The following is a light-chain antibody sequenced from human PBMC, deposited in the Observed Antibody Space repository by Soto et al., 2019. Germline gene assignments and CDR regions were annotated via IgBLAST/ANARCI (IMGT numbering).Light chain of an antibody. CDR1: ETVSSDS. CDR3: QYYGTSVFI. CDR2: AAS. J-gene: IGKJ4*01. Sequence: EIVFTQSPGTLSLSTGDRAALSCRASETVSSDSLAWCQQKPGQAPRLLIYAASSRATGIPDRFSGTGSERDFTLTISGLEPEDFAVYYCQYYGTSVFIFGGGTKVDI. V-gene: IGKV3-20*01.